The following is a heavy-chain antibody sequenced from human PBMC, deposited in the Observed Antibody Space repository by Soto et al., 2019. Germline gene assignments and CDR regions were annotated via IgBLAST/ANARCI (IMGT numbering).Heavy chain of an antibody. V-gene: IGHV4-59*01. CDR3: ARGSGYDWGYYYMDV. CDR1: GGSISSYY. J-gene: IGHJ6*03. Sequence: PSETLSLTCSVSGGSISSYYWSWIRQPPGKGLEWIGYIYYSGSTNYNPSLKSRVTISVDTSKNQFSLKLSSVTAADTAVYYCARGSGYDWGYYYMDVWGKGTTVTVSS. D-gene: IGHD5-12*01. CDR2: IYYSGST.